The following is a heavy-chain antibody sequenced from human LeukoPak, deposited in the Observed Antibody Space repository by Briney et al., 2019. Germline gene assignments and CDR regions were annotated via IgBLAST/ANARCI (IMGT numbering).Heavy chain of an antibody. D-gene: IGHD6-19*01. Sequence: SVKVSCKASGGTFSSYAISWVRQAPGQGLEWMGRIIPMLGLTDYAQKFQGRVTITADTSTRTVYMELTSLTSEDTAVYYCAKDGDSSSGHCDYWGQGTLVTVSS. CDR2: IIPMLGLT. CDR3: AKDGDSSSGHCDY. CDR1: GGTFSSYA. V-gene: IGHV1-69*04. J-gene: IGHJ4*02.